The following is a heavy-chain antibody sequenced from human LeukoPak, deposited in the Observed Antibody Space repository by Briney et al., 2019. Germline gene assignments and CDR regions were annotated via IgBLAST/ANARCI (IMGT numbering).Heavy chain of an antibody. CDR1: GFTFSSYG. D-gene: IGHD3-3*01. Sequence: GRSLRLSCAASGFTFSSYGIHWVRQAPGKGLEWVTFIRSDGSNKYYADSVKGRFTISRDNSKNTLYLQMNSLRVEDTAVYYCAKPREAGSGYYFDYWGQGTLVTVSS. CDR3: AKPREAGSGYYFDY. V-gene: IGHV3-30*02. J-gene: IGHJ4*02. CDR2: IRSDGSNK.